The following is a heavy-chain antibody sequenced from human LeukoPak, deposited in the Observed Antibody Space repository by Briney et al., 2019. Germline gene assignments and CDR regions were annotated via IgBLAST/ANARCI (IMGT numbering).Heavy chain of an antibody. J-gene: IGHJ4*02. CDR1: GYTFTSYC. CDR2: SSAYNGNT. V-gene: IGHV1-18*01. CDR3: ARDQGYCSGGSCSEFDC. D-gene: IGHD2-15*01. Sequence: ASVKVSCKASGYTFTSYCISWVRQAPGQGLEWMVWSSAYNGNTNYAQNLQGRVTMTTDTSTSTACMELRRLRSDDTAVYYCARDQGYCSGGSCSEFDCWGQGTLVTVYS.